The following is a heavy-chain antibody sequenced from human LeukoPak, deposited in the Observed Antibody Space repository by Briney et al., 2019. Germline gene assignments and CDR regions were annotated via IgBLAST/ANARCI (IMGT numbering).Heavy chain of an antibody. D-gene: IGHD3-3*01. CDR2: ISGSAGST. CDR3: AKGVEEWLSTIDY. Sequence: SGGSLRLSCAASGFTFRSYAMSWVRQAPGKGLEWVSTISGSAGSTYYADSVKGRSTISRDNSKNTVYLQMNTLRAEDTAVYYCAKGVEEWLSTIDYWGQGTLVTVSS. J-gene: IGHJ4*02. V-gene: IGHV3-23*01. CDR1: GFTFRSYA.